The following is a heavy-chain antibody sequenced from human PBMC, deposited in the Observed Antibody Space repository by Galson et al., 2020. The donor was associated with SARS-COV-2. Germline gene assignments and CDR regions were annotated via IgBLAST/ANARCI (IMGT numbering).Heavy chain of an antibody. CDR2: INCNRGGT. CDR3: VRDPDTPIDLDY. CDR1: GYTFIDYY. J-gene: IGHJ4*02. D-gene: IGHD5-18*01. Sequence: ASVKVSCKASGYTFIDYYIHWVRQAPGQGLEWMGWINCNRGGTQYAQRFQGRVTVTRDTSISTAYMEITSLTSDDTAVYYCVRDPDTPIDLDYWGQGTLVTVSS. V-gene: IGHV1-2*02.